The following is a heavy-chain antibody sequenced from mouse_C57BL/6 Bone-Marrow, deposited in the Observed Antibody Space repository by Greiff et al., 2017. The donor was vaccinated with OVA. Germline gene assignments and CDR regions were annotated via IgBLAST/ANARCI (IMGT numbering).Heavy chain of an antibody. D-gene: IGHD1-1*02. J-gene: IGHJ3*01. Sequence: QVQLQQPGADLVKPGASVKLSCKASGYTFTNYWIQWVKQRPGQGLEWIGEIDPSDSYTHYNQKFKGKATLTVDTYSSTAYMQLSSLTSEGSAVDYCAYYLFAYWGQGTLVTVSA. CDR2: IDPSDSYT. CDR1: GYTFTNYW. V-gene: IGHV1-50*01. CDR3: AYYLFAY.